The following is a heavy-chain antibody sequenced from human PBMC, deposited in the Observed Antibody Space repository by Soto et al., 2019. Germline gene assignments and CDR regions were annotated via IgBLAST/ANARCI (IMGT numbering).Heavy chain of an antibody. CDR1: GYPVTAYY. Sequence: QLHLVPSGAVVKKPGASVTVSCSASGYPVTAYYMHWVRQAPGRGLEWMGGINPATGAAKYTQTVQGRVTMTRDTSTSTVFMELSGLTSADTAVFYCARGGGIGVAGSAAFDMWGQGTLVTVSS. CDR2: INPATGAA. J-gene: IGHJ3*02. V-gene: IGHV1-2*02. D-gene: IGHD3-3*01. CDR3: ARGGGIGVAGSAAFDM.